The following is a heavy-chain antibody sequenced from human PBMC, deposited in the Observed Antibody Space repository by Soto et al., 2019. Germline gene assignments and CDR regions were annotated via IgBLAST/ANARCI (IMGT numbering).Heavy chain of an antibody. J-gene: IGHJ4*02. V-gene: IGHV4-34*01. D-gene: IGHD2-15*01. CDR1: GGSFSGYY. CDR3: ARSSPRGYCSGGSCYSRRIQFDY. Sequence: SSETLSLTCAVYGGSFSGYYWSWIRQPPGKGLEWIGEINHSGSTNYNPSLKSRVTISVDTSKNQFSLKLSSVTAADTAVYYCARSSPRGYCSGGSCYSRRIQFDYWGQGTLVTVSS. CDR2: INHSGST.